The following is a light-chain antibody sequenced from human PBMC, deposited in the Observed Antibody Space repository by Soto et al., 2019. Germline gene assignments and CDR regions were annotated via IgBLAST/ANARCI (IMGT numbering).Light chain of an antibody. CDR3: CSYAGSYTLV. CDR1: SSDVGGYHY. J-gene: IGLJ2*01. CDR2: DVN. V-gene: IGLV2-11*01. Sequence: QSALTQPASVSGSPGQSVTLSCTGTSSDVGGYHYVSWYQHHPGKAPKIIIYDVNKRPSGVPDRFSGSKSGNTASLTISGLQTDDEADYYCCSYAGSYTLVFGGGTKLTVL.